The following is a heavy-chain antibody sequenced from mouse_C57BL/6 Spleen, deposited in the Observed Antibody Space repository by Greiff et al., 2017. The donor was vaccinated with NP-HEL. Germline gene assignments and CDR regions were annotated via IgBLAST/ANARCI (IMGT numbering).Heavy chain of an antibody. V-gene: IGHV1-50*01. Sequence: VQLQQPGAELVKPGASVKLSCKASGYTFTSYWMQWVKQRPGQGLEWIGEIDPSDSYTNYNQKFKGKATLTVDTSSSTAYMQLSSLTSEDSAVYYCARGVEDYFDYWGQGTTLTVSS. D-gene: IGHD1-1*01. J-gene: IGHJ2*01. CDR3: ARGVEDYFDY. CDR2: IDPSDSYT. CDR1: GYTFTSYW.